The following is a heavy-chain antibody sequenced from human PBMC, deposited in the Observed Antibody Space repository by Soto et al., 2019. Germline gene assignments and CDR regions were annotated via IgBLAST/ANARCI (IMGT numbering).Heavy chain of an antibody. V-gene: IGHV1-2*02. Sequence: AAVKISCKASGYAFTGYYMHWVRQAPGQGLEGMGWINPNSGGTNYAQKFQGRVTMTRDTSISTAYMELSRLRSDDTAVYYCARGVTYYYDSSGYGGYNWFEPWGQGTLVTVSS. D-gene: IGHD3-22*01. CDR2: INPNSGGT. J-gene: IGHJ5*02. CDR1: GYAFTGYY. CDR3: ARGVTYYYDSSGYGGYNWFEP.